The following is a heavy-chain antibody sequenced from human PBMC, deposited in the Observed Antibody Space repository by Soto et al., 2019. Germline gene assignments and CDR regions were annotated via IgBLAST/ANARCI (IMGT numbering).Heavy chain of an antibody. J-gene: IGHJ3*01. V-gene: IGHV3-48*01. CDR2: ISRSSSTI. Sequence: PGGSLRLSCAAFGFTFSDYTMNWVRQAPGKGLEWVSYISRSSSTIYYADSVKGRFTISRDNAKNSLYLQMYSLRAEDTAVYFCASRGNYDNRAFDLWGQGTVVTVSS. CDR1: GFTFSDYT. D-gene: IGHD3-10*01. CDR3: ASRGNYDNRAFDL.